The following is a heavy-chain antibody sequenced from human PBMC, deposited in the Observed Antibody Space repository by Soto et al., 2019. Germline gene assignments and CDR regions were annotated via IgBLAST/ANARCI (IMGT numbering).Heavy chain of an antibody. Sequence: GASVKVSCKVSGYTLTELSMHWVRQAPGKGLEWMGGFDPEDGETIYAQKFQGRVTMTEDTSTDTAYMELSSLRSEDTAVYYCATDPGYYDSSASNTNAFDIWGQGTMVTLSS. V-gene: IGHV1-24*01. D-gene: IGHD3-22*01. J-gene: IGHJ3*02. CDR1: GYTLTELS. CDR2: FDPEDGET. CDR3: ATDPGYYDSSASNTNAFDI.